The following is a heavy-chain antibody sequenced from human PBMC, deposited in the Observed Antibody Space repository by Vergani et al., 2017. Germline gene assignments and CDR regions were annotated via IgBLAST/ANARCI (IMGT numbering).Heavy chain of an antibody. Sequence: QLQLQESGPGLVKPSATLSLTCSVSGASIRSSNYYWGWIRHPPGKGLEWIASIYYSGSTYYNPSLKSRVTISVDTSKNQFTLKLSSVTAADTAVYYCAKVLRARGNYYFYYWSQGTLVTVSS. V-gene: IGHV4-39*07. J-gene: IGHJ4*02. CDR3: AKVLRARGNYYFYY. D-gene: IGHD4-23*01. CDR2: IYYSGST. CDR1: GASIRSSNYY.